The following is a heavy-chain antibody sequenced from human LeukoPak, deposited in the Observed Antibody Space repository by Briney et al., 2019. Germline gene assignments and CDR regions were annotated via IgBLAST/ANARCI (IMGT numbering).Heavy chain of an antibody. CDR3: ARDLRVHYYDSSGNYFDY. V-gene: IGHV3-33*01. Sequence: PGRSLRLSCAASGFTFSTYGMHWVRQAPGEGVEWVAVIWYDGSNKFYADCVKGRFTIYRDNSKNPLYLQMNPLRAEDTAVYFCARDLRVHYYDSSGNYFDYWGQGTLVTVSS. J-gene: IGHJ4*02. CDR2: IWYDGSNK. D-gene: IGHD3-22*01. CDR1: GFTFSTYG.